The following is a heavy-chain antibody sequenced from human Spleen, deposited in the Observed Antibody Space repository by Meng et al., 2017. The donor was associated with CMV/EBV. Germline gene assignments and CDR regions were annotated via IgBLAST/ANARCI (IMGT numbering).Heavy chain of an antibody. CDR1: GFTFSTNG. CDR3: AKYGNRNHIHYLFDY. J-gene: IGHJ4*02. D-gene: IGHD1-14*01. V-gene: IGHV3-23*01. CDR2: ISGNGGTT. Sequence: GESLKISCAASGFTFSTNGMTWVRQGPGTGLEWVAVISGNGGTTYYADSVRGRFTVSRDNSKHILYLQMYSLAAEDTAVYYCAKYGNRNHIHYLFDYWGQGALVTVSS.